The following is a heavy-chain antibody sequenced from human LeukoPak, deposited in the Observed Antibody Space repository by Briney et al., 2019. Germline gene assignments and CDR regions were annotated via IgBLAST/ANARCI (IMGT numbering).Heavy chain of an antibody. CDR1: GFTSSSYG. Sequence: GGSLRLSCAASGFTSSSYGMHWVRQAPGKGLEWVAVIWYDGSNKYYADSVKGRFTISRDNSKNTLYLQMNSLRAEDTAVYYCARDIDTDYYYGMYVWGQGTTVTVSS. D-gene: IGHD3-16*02. CDR2: IWYDGSNK. J-gene: IGHJ6*02. CDR3: ARDIDTDYYYGMYV. V-gene: IGHV3-33*01.